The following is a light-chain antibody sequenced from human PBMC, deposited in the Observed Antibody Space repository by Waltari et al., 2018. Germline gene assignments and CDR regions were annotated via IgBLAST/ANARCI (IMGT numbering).Light chain of an antibody. CDR2: RVS. Sequence: DIVMTQTPLSLPVTPGEPASISCMSSQSLLHSNGNTYLYWYLQKPGQPPRLLIYRVSNRFSGVPDRFSGSGSGTDFTLKISRVEAEDVGFYYCMQALQTPLTFGGGTKVEIK. V-gene: IGKV2-29*02. J-gene: IGKJ4*01. CDR3: MQALQTPLT. CDR1: QSLLHSNGNTY.